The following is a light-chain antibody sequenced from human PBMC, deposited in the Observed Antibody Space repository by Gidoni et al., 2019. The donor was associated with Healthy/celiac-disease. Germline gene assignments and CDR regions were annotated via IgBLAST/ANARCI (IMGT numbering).Light chain of an antibody. CDR2: EGS. CDR3: CSYAGSSTWV. V-gene: IGLV2-23*01. CDR1: SQDVGSYNL. J-gene: IGLJ3*02. Sequence: QSALTQPSSVSGSPGQSITISCTGTSQDVGSYNLVSWYQHHPGKAPKLMIYEGSKRPSGVSNRFAGSKSGNTASLTISGLQAEDEADYYCCSYAGSSTWVFGGGTKLTVL.